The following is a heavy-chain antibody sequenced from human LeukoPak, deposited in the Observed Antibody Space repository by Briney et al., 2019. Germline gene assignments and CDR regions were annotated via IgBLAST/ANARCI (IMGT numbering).Heavy chain of an antibody. Sequence: ASVKVSCKASGYTFTGYYMHWVRQAPGQGLEWMGWINPNSGGTNYAQKFQGRVTMTRDTSISTAYMELSRLRSDDTAVYYCARPNYYGSSGYFYWGQGTLVTVSS. V-gene: IGHV1-2*02. CDR3: ARPNYYGSSGYFY. D-gene: IGHD3-22*01. CDR1: GYTFTGYY. J-gene: IGHJ4*02. CDR2: INPNSGGT.